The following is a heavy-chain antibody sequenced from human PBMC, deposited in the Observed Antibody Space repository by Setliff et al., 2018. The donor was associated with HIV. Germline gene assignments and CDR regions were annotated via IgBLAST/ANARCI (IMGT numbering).Heavy chain of an antibody. V-gene: IGHV1-69*10. D-gene: IGHD3-16*01. Sequence: SVKVSCKASGGTFSTYAISWVRQAPGRGLEWVGGIIPTLGVAHNAQKFQGRVTITADKSTNTAFMELSSLISEDTAVYYCARWCFGEAATRRRAFDIWCQGTMVTVSS. CDR1: GGTFSTYA. CDR2: IIPTLGVA. CDR3: ARWCFGEAATRRRAFDI. J-gene: IGHJ3*02.